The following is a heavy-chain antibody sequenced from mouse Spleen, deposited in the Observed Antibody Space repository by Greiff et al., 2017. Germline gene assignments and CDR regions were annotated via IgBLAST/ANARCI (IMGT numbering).Heavy chain of an antibody. J-gene: IGHJ1*01. V-gene: IGHV5-17*01. CDR1: GFTFSDYG. Sequence: EVKVVESGGGLVKPGGSLKLSCAASGFTFSDYGMHWVRQAPEKGLEWVAYISSGSSTIYYADTVKGRFTISRDNAKNTLFLQMTSLRSEDTAMYYCARSRYPHWYFDVWGAGTTVTVSS. D-gene: IGHD1-1*01. CDR2: ISSGSSTI. CDR3: ARSRYPHWYFDV.